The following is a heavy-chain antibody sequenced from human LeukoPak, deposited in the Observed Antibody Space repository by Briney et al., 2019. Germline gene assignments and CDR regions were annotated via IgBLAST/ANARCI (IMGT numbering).Heavy chain of an antibody. CDR3: ARGAAITIFGVVKNYFDY. D-gene: IGHD3-3*01. J-gene: IGHJ4*02. V-gene: IGHV4-30-2*01. CDR2: IYHSGST. CDR1: GGSISSGGYY. Sequence: SETLSLTCTVSGGSISSGGYYWSWIRQPPGKGLEWIGYIYHSGSTYYNPSLKSRVTISVDRSKNQFSLKLSSVTAADTAVYYCARGAAITIFGVVKNYFDYWGQGTLVTVSS.